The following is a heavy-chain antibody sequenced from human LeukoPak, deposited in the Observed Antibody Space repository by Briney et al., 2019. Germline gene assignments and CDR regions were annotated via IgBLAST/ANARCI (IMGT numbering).Heavy chain of an antibody. V-gene: IGHV4-59*08. J-gene: IGHJ3*02. CDR3: ARWYSSSWYFSAFDI. CDR1: GGSISSYY. D-gene: IGHD6-13*01. Sequence: PSETPSLTCTVSGGSISSYYWSWIRQPPGKGLEWIGYIYYSGSTNYNPSLKSRVTISVDTSKNQFSLKLSSVTAADTAVYYCARWYSSSWYFSAFDIWGQGTMVTVSS. CDR2: IYYSGST.